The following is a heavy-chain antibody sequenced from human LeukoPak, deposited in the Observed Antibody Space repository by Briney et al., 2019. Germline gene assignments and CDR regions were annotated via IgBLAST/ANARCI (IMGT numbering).Heavy chain of an antibody. J-gene: IGHJ5*02. CDR2: INSDGSST. D-gene: IGHD2-15*01. CDR1: GFTFSSYW. V-gene: IGHV3-74*01. Sequence: PGGSLRLSCAASGFTFSSYWMHWVRQAPGKGLVWVSRINSDGSSTSYADSVKGRFTISRDNAKNTLYLQMNSLRAEDTAVYYCARGALGYCSGGSCYRWFDPWGQGTLVTVSS. CDR3: ARGALGYCSGGSCYRWFDP.